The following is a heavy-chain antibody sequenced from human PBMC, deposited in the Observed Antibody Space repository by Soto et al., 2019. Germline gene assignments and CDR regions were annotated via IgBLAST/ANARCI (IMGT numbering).Heavy chain of an antibody. J-gene: IGHJ4*02. CDR2: IIPIFGTA. V-gene: IGHV1-69*01. D-gene: IGHD3-10*01. Sequence: QVQLVQSGAEVKKPGSSVKVSCKASAGTFSSYAISWVRQAPGQGLEGMGGIIPIFGTANYAQKFQGRVTITAAESTSTAYMELSSLISEDTAVYYCARDYGWGSSFDYWGQGPLVTVSS. CDR1: AGTFSSYA. CDR3: ARDYGWGSSFDY.